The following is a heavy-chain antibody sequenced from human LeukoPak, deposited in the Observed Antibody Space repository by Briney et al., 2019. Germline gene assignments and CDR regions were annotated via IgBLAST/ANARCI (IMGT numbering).Heavy chain of an antibody. CDR1: GFTFSSHS. J-gene: IGHJ4*02. V-gene: IGHV3-48*01. Sequence: GGSLRLSCAASGFTFSSHSMSWVRQAPGKGLEWVSYISSSSVTIYYGDSVKGRFTISRDNAKSSLYLQMNSLRAEDTALYYCAKADYDSSGYYYGHFDYWGQGTLVTVSS. CDR2: ISSSSVTI. D-gene: IGHD3-22*01. CDR3: AKADYDSSGYYYGHFDY.